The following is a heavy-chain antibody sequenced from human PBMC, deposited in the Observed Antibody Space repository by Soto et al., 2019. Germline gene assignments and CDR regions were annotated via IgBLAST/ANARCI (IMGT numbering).Heavy chain of an antibody. D-gene: IGHD3-10*01. CDR2: IYYSGST. J-gene: IGHJ5*02. Sequence: SETLSLTCTVSGGSIGSSNYYWGWVRQPPGKGLEWIGSIYYSGSTYYNPSLKSRVTISVDTSKNQFSLKLRSVTAADAALYYCATVYYFGSGSHYNWFDPWGQGTLVTVS. CDR1: GGSIGSSNYY. V-gene: IGHV4-39*01. CDR3: ATVYYFGSGSHYNWFDP.